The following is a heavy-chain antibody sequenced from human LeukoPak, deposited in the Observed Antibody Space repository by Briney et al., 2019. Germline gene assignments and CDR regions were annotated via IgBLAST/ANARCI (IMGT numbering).Heavy chain of an antibody. J-gene: IGHJ4*02. CDR2: IGSGGSPT. Sequence: GGSLRLSCAASGFTFSSYSMNWVRQAPGKGLEWVSYIGSGGSPTYYADSVRGRFSISRDNAKNSLYLQMSSLRAEDTAVYYCARVRYNSGYIFDYWGQGALVTVSS. CDR3: ARVRYNSGYIFDY. CDR1: GFTFSSYS. D-gene: IGHD5-18*01. V-gene: IGHV3-48*04.